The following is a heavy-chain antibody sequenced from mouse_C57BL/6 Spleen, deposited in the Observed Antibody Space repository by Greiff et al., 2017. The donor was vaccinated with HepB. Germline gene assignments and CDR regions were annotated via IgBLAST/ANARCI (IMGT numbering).Heavy chain of an antibody. Sequence: VQLQQSGPELVKPGASVKISCKASGYSFTGYYMNWVKQSPEKSLEWIGEINPSTGGTTYNQKFKAKATLTVDKSSSTAYMQLKSLTSEDSAVYYCARGQAGAWFAYWGQGTLVTVSA. J-gene: IGHJ3*01. CDR3: ARGQAGAWFAY. CDR2: INPSTGGT. CDR1: GYSFTGYY. D-gene: IGHD3-3*01. V-gene: IGHV1-42*01.